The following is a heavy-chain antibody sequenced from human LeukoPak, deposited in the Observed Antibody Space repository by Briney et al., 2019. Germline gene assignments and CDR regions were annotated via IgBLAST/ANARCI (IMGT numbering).Heavy chain of an antibody. Sequence: GGSLRLYCAASGFTFSSYAMSWVRQAPGKGLEWVSAISGSGGSTYYADSVKGRFTISRDNSKNTLYLQMNSLRAEDTAVYYCAKDLRVPMAARSFDYWGQGTLVTVSS. J-gene: IGHJ4*02. CDR3: AKDLRVPMAARSFDY. CDR2: ISGSGGST. D-gene: IGHD6-6*01. CDR1: GFTFSSYA. V-gene: IGHV3-23*01.